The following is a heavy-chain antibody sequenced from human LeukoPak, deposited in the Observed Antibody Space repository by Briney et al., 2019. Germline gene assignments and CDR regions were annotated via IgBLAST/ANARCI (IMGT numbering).Heavy chain of an antibody. CDR2: IYSTGST. J-gene: IGHJ4*02. D-gene: IGHD6-13*01. CDR1: GGSISSYY. CDR3: ARQIASAGTAGFDF. V-gene: IGHV4-4*07. Sequence: SETLSLTCTVSGGSISSYYWSWIRQPAGKGLEWIGRIYSTGSTNYNPSLKSRVTMSVDTSKNQFSLRLRSVTAADTAVYYCARQIASAGTAGFDFWGQGTLVTVSS.